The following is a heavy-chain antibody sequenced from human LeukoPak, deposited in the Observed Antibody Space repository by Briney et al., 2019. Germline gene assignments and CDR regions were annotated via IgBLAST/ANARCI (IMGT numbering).Heavy chain of an antibody. V-gene: IGHV3-33*03. D-gene: IGHD6-13*01. J-gene: IGHJ6*03. CDR3: AKTSQPGIAAAGYYYMDV. CDR2: IWYGGSNK. Sequence: PGRSLRLSCAASGFTYSSYGMHWVLQAPGKVLEWVAVIWYGGSNKYYADSVKGRFTISRDNSKNTLYLQMNSLRAEDTAVYYCAKTSQPGIAAAGYYYMDVWGKGTTVTVSS. CDR1: GFTYSSYG.